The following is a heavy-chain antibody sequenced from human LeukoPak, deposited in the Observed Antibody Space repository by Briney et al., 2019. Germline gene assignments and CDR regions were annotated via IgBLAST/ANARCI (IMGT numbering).Heavy chain of an antibody. V-gene: IGHV3-7*04. CDR1: GFTFTSSW. Sequence: GGSLRLSCVVSGFTFTSSWMSWVRQAPGKGLEWVANIKQDGSEKYYVDSVKGRFTISRDNAKNSLYLQMNSLRAEDTTVYYCAKEKWSRYYYGMDVWGQGTTATVSS. CDR2: IKQDGSEK. D-gene: IGHD2-15*01. J-gene: IGHJ6*02. CDR3: AKEKWSRYYYGMDV.